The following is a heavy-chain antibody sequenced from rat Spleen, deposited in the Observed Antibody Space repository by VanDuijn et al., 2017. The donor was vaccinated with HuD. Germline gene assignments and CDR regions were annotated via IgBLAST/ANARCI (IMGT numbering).Heavy chain of an antibody. Sequence: QVQLKESGPGLVQPSQTLSLTCTVSGFSLTSNGVSWVRQPSGKGPEWMGRMWYDGDTAYNSALKSRLSISRDTSKNQVFLKMNSLQTDDTGTYYCTRDTYTTDYYWYFDFWGPGTMVTVSS. V-gene: IGHV2-63*01. CDR1: GFSLTSNG. D-gene: IGHD1-6*01. CDR3: TRDTYTTDYYWYFDF. CDR2: MWYDGDT. J-gene: IGHJ1*01.